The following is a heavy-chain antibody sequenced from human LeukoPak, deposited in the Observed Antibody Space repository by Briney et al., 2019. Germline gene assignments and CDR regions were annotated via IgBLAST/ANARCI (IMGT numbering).Heavy chain of an antibody. CDR2: IDYSGRP. V-gene: IGHV4-39*01. D-gene: IGHD3-22*01. CDR1: GASTSSASYF. J-gene: IGHJ3*01. CDR3: AVAGARYYDTGGLYAFDF. Sequence: SETLSLTCTVSGASTSSASYFWGWIRQPPGKGLEWIGTIDYSGRPYFNPSLNSRFTISVDASKNQFSLKLNSVTAADTAVYYCAVAGARYYDTGGLYAFDFWGRGTMVTVSS.